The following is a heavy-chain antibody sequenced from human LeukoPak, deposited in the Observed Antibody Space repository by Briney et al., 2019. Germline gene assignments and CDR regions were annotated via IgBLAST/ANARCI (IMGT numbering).Heavy chain of an antibody. CDR3: AKDGFDYYDSSGYYYFNY. CDR1: GFTFSNHA. CDR2: ISGGGVAI. Sequence: GGSLRLSCAASGFTFSNHAMSWVRHAPGKGLQWVSAISGGGVAIYYADSVKGRFTISRDNSKNTLYLQMNSLRAEDTAVYYCAKDGFDYYDSSGYYYFNYWGQGTLVTVSS. J-gene: IGHJ4*02. V-gene: IGHV3-23*01. D-gene: IGHD3-22*01.